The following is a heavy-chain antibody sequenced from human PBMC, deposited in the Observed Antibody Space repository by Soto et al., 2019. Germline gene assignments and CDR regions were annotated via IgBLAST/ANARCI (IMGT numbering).Heavy chain of an antibody. V-gene: IGHV3-21*06. CDR3: ARESEDLTSNFDY. CDR2: ISSTTNYI. CDR1: GLTFTRYS. Sequence: GGSLRLSCAASGLTFTRYSMNWVRQAPGKGLEWDSSISSTTNYIYYGDSMKGRFTISRDNAKNSLYLEMNSLRAEDTAVYYCARESEDLTSNFDYWGQGTRVTVSA. J-gene: IGHJ4*02.